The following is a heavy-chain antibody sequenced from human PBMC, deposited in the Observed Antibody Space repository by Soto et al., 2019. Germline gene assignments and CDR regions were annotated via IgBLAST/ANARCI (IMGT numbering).Heavy chain of an antibody. V-gene: IGHV1-46*01. Sequence: ASVKVSCKASGYTFTSYYMHWVRQAPGQGLEWMGIINPSGGSTSYAQKFQGRVTMTRDTSTSTVYMELSSLRSEDTAVYYCARATVTTRLYYYYGMDVWGQGTTVTVS. CDR3: ARATVTTRLYYYYGMDV. CDR2: INPSGGST. D-gene: IGHD4-17*01. J-gene: IGHJ6*02. CDR1: GYTFTSYY.